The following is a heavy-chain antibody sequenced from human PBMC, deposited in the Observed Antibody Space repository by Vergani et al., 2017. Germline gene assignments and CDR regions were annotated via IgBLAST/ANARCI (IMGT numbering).Heavy chain of an antibody. CDR2: IYYSGST. Sequence: QVQLQQWGAGLLKPSETLSLTCAVYGGSFSGYYWSWIRQPPGKGLEWIGYIYYSGSTNYNPSLKSRVTISVDTSKNQFSLKLSSVTAADTAVYYCARSMRGLIRMVSAGSGWYDYWGQGTLVTVSS. CDR1: GGSFSGYY. D-gene: IGHD6-19*01. CDR3: ARSMRGLIRMVSAGSGWYDY. V-gene: IGHV4-34*11. J-gene: IGHJ4*02.